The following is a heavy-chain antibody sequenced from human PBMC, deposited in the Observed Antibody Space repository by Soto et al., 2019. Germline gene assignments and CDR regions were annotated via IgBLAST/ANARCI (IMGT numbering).Heavy chain of an antibody. V-gene: IGHV3-11*01. J-gene: IGHJ4*02. CDR1: RFTFSDYY. CDR2: ISSSSGTI. CDR3: ARGTYRSKTDFDY. Sequence: GGSLRLSGAASRFTFSDYYMTWIRQAPGSGLEWVSYISSSSGTISYANSVKGRFTISRDNAQNSLYLQMTSLRAEDTAVYYCARGTYRSKTDFDYWGQGTLVTVSS. D-gene: IGHD6-13*01.